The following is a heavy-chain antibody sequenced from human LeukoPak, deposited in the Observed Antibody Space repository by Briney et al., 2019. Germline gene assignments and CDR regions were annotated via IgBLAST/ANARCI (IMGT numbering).Heavy chain of an antibody. J-gene: IGHJ5*02. V-gene: IGHV4-34*01. D-gene: IGHD2-2*01. CDR3: ARVSMRYCSSTSCFRPARWFDP. CDR1: GGSFSGYY. CDR2: INHSGSA. Sequence: SETLSLTCAVYGGSFSGYYWSWIRQPPGKGLEWIGEINHSGSANYNPSLKSRVTISVDKSKNQFSLKLSSVTAADTAVYYCARVSMRYCSSTSCFRPARWFDPWGQGTLVTVSS.